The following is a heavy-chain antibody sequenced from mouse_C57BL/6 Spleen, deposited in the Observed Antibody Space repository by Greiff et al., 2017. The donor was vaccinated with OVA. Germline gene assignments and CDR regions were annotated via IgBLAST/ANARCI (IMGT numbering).Heavy chain of an antibody. V-gene: IGHV1-18*01. CDR2: INPNNGGT. D-gene: IGHD2-3*01. CDR1: GYTFTDYN. CDR3: ARPILDGYYYAMDY. J-gene: IGHJ4*01. Sequence: EVQLQQSGPELVKPGASVKIPCKASGYTFTDYNMDWVKQSHGKSLEWIGDINPNNGGTIYNQKFKGKATLTVDKSSSTAYMELRSLTSEDTAVYYCARPILDGYYYAMDYWGQGTSVTVSS.